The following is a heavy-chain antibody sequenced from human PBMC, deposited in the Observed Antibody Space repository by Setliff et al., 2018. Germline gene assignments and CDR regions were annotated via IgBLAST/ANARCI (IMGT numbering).Heavy chain of an antibody. Sequence: SETLSLTCIVPGGSIGTWYWSWVRQPPGRPLEWIGTIYHSGNTYYNPSLNSRLTISVDTSKNQFSLKLSSVTAADTAVYYCARAGGGYYGSGSYWSRGVFDYWGQGTLVTVSS. V-gene: IGHV4-59*12. CDR1: GGSIGTWY. CDR3: ARAGGGYYGSGSYWSRGVFDY. D-gene: IGHD3-10*01. J-gene: IGHJ4*02. CDR2: IYHSGNT.